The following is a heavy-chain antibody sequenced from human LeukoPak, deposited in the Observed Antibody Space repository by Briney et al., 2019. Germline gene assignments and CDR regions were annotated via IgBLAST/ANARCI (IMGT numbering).Heavy chain of an antibody. D-gene: IGHD2-2*01. CDR1: GFTFSSYG. Sequence: GRSLRLSCAASGFTFSSYGMHWVRQAPGKGLEWVAVISYDGSNKYYADSVKGRFTISRDNSKNTLYLQMNSLRAEDTAVYYCAKGGEYQLLMGDYWGQGTLVTVSS. J-gene: IGHJ4*02. V-gene: IGHV3-30*18. CDR2: ISYDGSNK. CDR3: AKGGEYQLLMGDY.